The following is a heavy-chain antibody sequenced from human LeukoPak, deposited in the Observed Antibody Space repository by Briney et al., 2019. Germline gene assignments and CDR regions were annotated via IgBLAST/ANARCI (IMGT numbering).Heavy chain of an antibody. CDR2: ISWNGARI. D-gene: IGHD6-19*01. Sequence: GGSLRLSCAASGFTFADYTMHWVRQAPGKGLEWVSLISWNGARIDYGDSVKGRFTISRDNSKNSLYLQMNSLRTEDTALYYCVKDLVAASENVRGWYPMDYWGQGTLVTVSS. CDR3: VKDLVAASENVRGWYPMDY. V-gene: IGHV3-43*01. J-gene: IGHJ4*02. CDR1: GFTFADYT.